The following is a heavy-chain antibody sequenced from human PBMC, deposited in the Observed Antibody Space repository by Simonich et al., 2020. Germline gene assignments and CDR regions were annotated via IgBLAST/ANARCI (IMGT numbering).Heavy chain of an antibody. CDR2: IWYDGSNK. J-gene: IGHJ4*02. Sequence: QVQLVESGGGVVQPGRSLRLSCAASGFTFSSYGMHWVRQAAGKGRGWGAVIWYDGSNKYYADSGKGRFTISRDNSKNTLYLQMNSLRAEDTAVYYCARDRYCSGGSCYYFDYWGQGTLVTVSS. CDR1: GFTFSSYG. V-gene: IGHV3-33*01. CDR3: ARDRYCSGGSCYYFDY. D-gene: IGHD2-15*01.